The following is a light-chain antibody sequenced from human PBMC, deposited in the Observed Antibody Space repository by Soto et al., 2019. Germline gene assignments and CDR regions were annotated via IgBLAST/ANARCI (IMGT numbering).Light chain of an antibody. V-gene: IGKV1-5*03. CDR3: KEYKNDYGT. Sequence: DIQMTQSPATLAASVGDRVSLTCRASQSIDTWLAWYQQKPGKAPNLLIYKASRLESGVPSRFSGSGSGTEFTLTISSLQPEDFGSYYCKEYKNDYGTFGQGTKVEIK. CDR1: QSIDTW. CDR2: KAS. J-gene: IGKJ1*01.